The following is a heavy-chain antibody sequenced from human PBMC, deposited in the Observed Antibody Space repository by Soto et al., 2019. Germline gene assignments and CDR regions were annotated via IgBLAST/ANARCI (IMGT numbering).Heavy chain of an antibody. D-gene: IGHD7-27*01. Sequence: GGSLRLSCAASGFTFDDSTMHWVRQAPGKGLEWVSLISWDGGSTYYADSVKGRFTISRDNSKNSLYLQMNSLRTEDTALYYCAKGAGDGYAFDIWGQGTMVTVSS. V-gene: IGHV3-43*01. CDR1: GFTFDDST. CDR3: AKGAGDGYAFDI. CDR2: ISWDGGST. J-gene: IGHJ3*02.